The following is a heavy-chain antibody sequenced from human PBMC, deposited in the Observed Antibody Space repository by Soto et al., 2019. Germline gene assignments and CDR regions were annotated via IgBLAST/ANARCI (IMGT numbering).Heavy chain of an antibody. V-gene: IGHV3-53*01. Sequence: PGGSLRLSCVVSGFTVSTNYMSWVRQAPGKGLEWVSVIYGGGYTYYGDSVRGRFTISRDNSKNTLYLQMNSLRADDTALYYCAKNRAPSHCGDDCFSGGYFDSWGRGTLVTVSS. CDR3: AKNRAPSHCGDDCFSGGYFDS. CDR2: IYGGGYT. J-gene: IGHJ4*02. D-gene: IGHD2-21*02. CDR1: GFTVSTNY.